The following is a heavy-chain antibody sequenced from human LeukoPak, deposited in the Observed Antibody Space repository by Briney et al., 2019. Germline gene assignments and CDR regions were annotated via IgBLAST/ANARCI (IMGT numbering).Heavy chain of an antibody. CDR3: AKDMGDSSSWYSTPMGYFQH. D-gene: IGHD6-13*01. CDR2: ISGSGGNA. J-gene: IGHJ1*01. Sequence: GGSLRLSCGASGFTFSTYGMSWVRQAPGKGLEWVSAISGSGGNAYYADSVKGRFTISRDNSKNTLYLQMNSLRAEDTAVYYCAKDMGDSSSWYSTPMGYFQHWGQGTLVTVSS. V-gene: IGHV3-23*01. CDR1: GFTFSTYG.